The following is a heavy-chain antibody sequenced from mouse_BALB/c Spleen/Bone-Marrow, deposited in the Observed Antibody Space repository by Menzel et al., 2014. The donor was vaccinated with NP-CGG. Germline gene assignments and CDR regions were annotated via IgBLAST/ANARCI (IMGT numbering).Heavy chain of an antibody. CDR2: IDPYYGGT. J-gene: IGHJ2*01. Sequence: EVNLVESGPELEKPRASVKISCKASGYSFTGSNMNSVKQSNGESLAWIGNIDPYYGGTSFNHKFKGKATLTVDKSSSTANMQLKNLTSEDSAVYYCARGYGNRYSYYFYYWGHGTALTVSS. CDR1: GYSFTGSN. D-gene: IGHD1-1*01. CDR3: ARGYGNRYSYYFYY. V-gene: IGHV1-39*01.